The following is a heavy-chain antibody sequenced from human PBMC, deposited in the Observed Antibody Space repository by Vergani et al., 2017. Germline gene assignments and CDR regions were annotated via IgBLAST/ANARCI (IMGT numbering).Heavy chain of an antibody. Sequence: EVQLVQSGAEVKNPGASLRISCKGSGYSFTSYWISWVRQMPGKGLEWMGRIEPSDSYTNYSPSFQGHVTISADKSIRTAYLQWSSLKASDTAMYYCARHGPTRITMIVVPPGGVGGQGTLVTVSS. J-gene: IGHJ4*02. CDR2: IEPSDSYT. D-gene: IGHD3-22*01. CDR1: GYSFTSYW. CDR3: ARHGPTRITMIVVPPGGV. V-gene: IGHV5-10-1*03.